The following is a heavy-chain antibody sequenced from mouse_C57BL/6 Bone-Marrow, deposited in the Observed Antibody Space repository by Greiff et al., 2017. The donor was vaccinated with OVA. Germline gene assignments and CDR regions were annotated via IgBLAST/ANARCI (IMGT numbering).Heavy chain of an antibody. V-gene: IGHV1-42*01. J-gene: IGHJ1*03. D-gene: IGHD4-1*01. CDR1: GYSFTGYY. CDR2: INPSTGGT. CDR3: ARIYWGDWYFDV. Sequence: VQLQQSGPELVKPGASVKISCKASGYSFTGYYMNWVKQSPEKSLEWIGEINPSTGGTTYNQKFKAKATLTVDKSSSTAYMQLKSLTSEDSAVYYCARIYWGDWYFDVWGTGTTVTVSS.